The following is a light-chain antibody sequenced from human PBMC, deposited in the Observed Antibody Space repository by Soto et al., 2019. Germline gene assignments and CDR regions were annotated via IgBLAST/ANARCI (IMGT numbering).Light chain of an antibody. V-gene: IGLV4-69*01. CDR3: QPWATGLQV. CDR2: VNSDGSH. Sequence: QPVLTQSPSASASLGASVKLTCTLSSGHSNYAIAWHQQQPEKVPRYLMKVNSDGSHSKGDGIPDRFSGSSSGAERYLTISSLRSEDEADYYCQPWATGLQVFGGGTNLTAL. J-gene: IGLJ3*02. CDR1: SGHSNYA.